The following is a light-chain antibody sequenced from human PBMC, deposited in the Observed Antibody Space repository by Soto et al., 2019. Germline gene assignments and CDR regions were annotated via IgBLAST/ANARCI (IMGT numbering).Light chain of an antibody. CDR3: HHSHSTPLT. Sequence: IQMSHSPSSLSSSVLYIVTITCRASQIIINYLVLYHVKPVKATNLLIYSSYTLQSGVPSRFSGSGSGPDFTLTISSLQHEDFATYYCHHSHSTPLTFGGATTVDI. V-gene: IGKV1-39*01. J-gene: IGKJ4*01. CDR1: QIIINY. CDR2: SSY.